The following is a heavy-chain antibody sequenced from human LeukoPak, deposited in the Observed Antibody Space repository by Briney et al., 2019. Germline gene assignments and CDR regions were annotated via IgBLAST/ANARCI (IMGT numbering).Heavy chain of an antibody. V-gene: IGHV5-51*01. CDR1: GYSFTSYW. Sequence: GESLKISCKGSGYSFTSYWIGWVRQMPGKGLEWMGIIYPGDSDTRYSPSFQGQVTISADKSISTAYLQWSSLKASDTAMYYCARSAIPYCGGDCHSDYYYYMDVWGKGTTVTVSS. J-gene: IGHJ6*03. CDR2: IYPGDSDT. CDR3: ARSAIPYCGGDCHSDYYYYMDV. D-gene: IGHD2-21*01.